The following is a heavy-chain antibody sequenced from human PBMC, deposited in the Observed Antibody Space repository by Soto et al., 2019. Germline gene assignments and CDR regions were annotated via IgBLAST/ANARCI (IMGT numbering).Heavy chain of an antibody. Sequence: GGSLRLSCAASGFTFSSYGMHWVRQAPGKGLEWVAVISYDGSNKYYADSVKGRFTISRDNSKNTLYLQMNSLRAEDTAVYYCAKDYYDSSGPFDYWGQGTLVTVSS. CDR1: GFTFSSYG. V-gene: IGHV3-30*18. J-gene: IGHJ4*02. CDR2: ISYDGSNK. CDR3: AKDYYDSSGPFDY. D-gene: IGHD3-22*01.